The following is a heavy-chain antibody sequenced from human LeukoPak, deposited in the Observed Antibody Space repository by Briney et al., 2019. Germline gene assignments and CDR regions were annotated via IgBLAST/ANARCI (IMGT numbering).Heavy chain of an antibody. CDR1: GFTFSSYG. Sequence: GGSLRLSCAASGFTFSSYGMHWVRQAPGKGLVWVSRTNEDGSITNYADSVKGRFTISRDNAKNTLYLQMNSLTAEDTAVYYCIRDLGGRSGHWGQGTLVTVSS. D-gene: IGHD1-26*01. J-gene: IGHJ4*02. V-gene: IGHV3-74*01. CDR2: TNEDGSIT. CDR3: IRDLGGRSGH.